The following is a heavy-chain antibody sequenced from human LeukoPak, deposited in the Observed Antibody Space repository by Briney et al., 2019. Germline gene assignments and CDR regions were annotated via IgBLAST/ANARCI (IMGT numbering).Heavy chain of an antibody. CDR1: GFTFSSYS. J-gene: IGHJ5*02. D-gene: IGHD3-16*01. CDR3: ASQSFASFDP. V-gene: IGHV3-21*01. Sequence: GGSLRLSCAASGFTFSSYSMNWVRQAPGKGLEWVSSISRSSNYIYYGDSVKGRFTISRDNAKNSLYLQMNSLRVEDTAVYYCASQSFASFDPWGQGTLVTVSS. CDR2: ISRSSNYI.